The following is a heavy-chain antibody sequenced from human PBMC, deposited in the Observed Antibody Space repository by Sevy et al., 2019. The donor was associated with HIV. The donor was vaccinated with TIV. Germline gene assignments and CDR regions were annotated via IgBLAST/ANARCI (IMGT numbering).Heavy chain of an antibody. D-gene: IGHD6-6*01. CDR1: GYSFSNFW. CDR3: ARLHYSSSSVNSPPFDY. V-gene: IGHV5-51*01. CDR2: IYPGDSDS. Sequence: VESLKISCKSSGYSFSNFWIGWVRQVPGKGLEWMGIIYPGDSDSRYSTSFQGQVTISADKSISTAYLQWRSLKASDTAMYYCARLHYSSSSVNSPPFDYWGQGTLVTVSS. J-gene: IGHJ4*02.